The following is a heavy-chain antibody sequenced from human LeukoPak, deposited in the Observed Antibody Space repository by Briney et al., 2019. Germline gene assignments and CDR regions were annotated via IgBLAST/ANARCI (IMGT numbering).Heavy chain of an antibody. CDR2: ISYDGSNK. J-gene: IGHJ6*02. D-gene: IGHD3-3*01. CDR1: GFTFSSYG. Sequence: GGSLRLSCAASGFTFSSYGMHWVRQAPGKGLEWVAVISYDGSNKYYADSVKGRFTISRDNSKNTLYLQMNSLRAEDTGVYYCARVVLDYDFWSGPSYYYYGMDVWGQGTTVTVSS. V-gene: IGHV3-30*03. CDR3: ARVVLDYDFWSGPSYYYYGMDV.